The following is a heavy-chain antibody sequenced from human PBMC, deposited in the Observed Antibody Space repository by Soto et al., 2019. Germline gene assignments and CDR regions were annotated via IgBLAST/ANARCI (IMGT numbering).Heavy chain of an antibody. CDR1: GFTFSSSG. J-gene: IGHJ5*02. D-gene: IGHD1-1*01. V-gene: IGHV1-58*02. Sequence: QIQLVQFGPEVKKPGTPVKVSCKASGFTFSSSGIHWVRQARGQRLEWIGWIVVGSGDTNYAQKFQVRVTITRDVSTNTADMELTSLRYETKAVYYGAADLAPTHPYNWFEPWGQGTLVTVS. CDR3: AADLAPTHPYNWFEP. CDR2: IVVGSGDT.